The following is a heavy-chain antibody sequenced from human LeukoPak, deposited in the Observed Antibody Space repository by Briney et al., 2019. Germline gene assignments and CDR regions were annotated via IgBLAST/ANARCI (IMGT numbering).Heavy chain of an antibody. CDR3: ARDIGVAARTRQGWFDP. D-gene: IGHD6-6*01. CDR2: IYTSGST. J-gene: IGHJ5*02. V-gene: IGHV4-61*02. Sequence: SQTLSLTCTVSGGSISSGRYYWSWIRQPAGKGLEWIGRIYTSGSTNYNPSLKSRVTISVDTSKNQFSLKLSSVTAADTAVYYCARDIGVAARTRQGWFDPWGQGTLVTVSS. CDR1: GGSISSGRYY.